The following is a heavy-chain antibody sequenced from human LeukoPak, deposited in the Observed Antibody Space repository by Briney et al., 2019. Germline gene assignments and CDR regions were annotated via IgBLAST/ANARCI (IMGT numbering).Heavy chain of an antibody. V-gene: IGHV3-33*08. D-gene: IGHD6-13*01. CDR2: IWYDGSNK. Sequence: PGGSLRLSCAASGLTFSDHYMDWVRQAPGKGLEWVAVIWYDGSNKYYADSVKGRFTISRDNSKNTLYLQMNSLRAEDTAVYYCARVHGSSWHHYFDYWGQGTLVTVSS. CDR3: ARVHGSSWHHYFDY. CDR1: GLTFSDHY. J-gene: IGHJ4*02.